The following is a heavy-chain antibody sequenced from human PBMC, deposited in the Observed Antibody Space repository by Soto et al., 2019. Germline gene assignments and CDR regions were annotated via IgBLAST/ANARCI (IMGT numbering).Heavy chain of an antibody. Sequence: QVQLVQSGAEVKKPGSSVKVSCKASGGTFSSYAISWVRQAPGQGLEWMGGIIPIFGTANYAQKFQGRVTITADESTSTAYMELSSLRSEDTAVYYCARPGGGRDFHRRGNYYGMEVWGQGTSVTVSS. J-gene: IGHJ6*02. V-gene: IGHV1-69*01. CDR3: ARPGGGRDFHRRGNYYGMEV. CDR1: GGTFSSYA. CDR2: IIPIFGTA. D-gene: IGHD2-15*01.